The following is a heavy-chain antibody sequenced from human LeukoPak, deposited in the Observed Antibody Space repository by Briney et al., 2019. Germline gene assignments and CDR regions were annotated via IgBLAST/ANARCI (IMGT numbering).Heavy chain of an antibody. CDR2: IYNSGTT. CDR3: ARHRPHDYGDLFDY. V-gene: IGHV4-39*01. CDR1: GGSIRNSSFY. Sequence: SETLSLTCAVSGGSIRNSSFYWGWIRQPPGKGLEWIASIYNSGTTYYNPSIKSRITIFVDTSKNQFSLKLSSVTAADTAVYYCARHRPHDYGDLFDYWGQGTLVTVSS. D-gene: IGHD4-17*01. J-gene: IGHJ4*02.